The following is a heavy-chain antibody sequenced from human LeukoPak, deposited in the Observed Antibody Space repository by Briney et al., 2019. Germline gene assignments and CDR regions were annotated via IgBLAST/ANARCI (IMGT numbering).Heavy chain of an antibody. CDR3: ARWRGQQSEFDL. V-gene: IGHV3-7*01. CDR1: GFTFSSHW. CDR2: INQDGSQK. J-gene: IGHJ4*02. Sequence: GGSLRLSCAGSGFTFSSHWIGWVRQAPGKGLEWVAHINQDGSQKYYVDSVEGRFAISRDNAKNSLYLQMNSLRAEDTAIYYCARWRGQQSEFDLWGQGTLATISS. D-gene: IGHD3-3*01.